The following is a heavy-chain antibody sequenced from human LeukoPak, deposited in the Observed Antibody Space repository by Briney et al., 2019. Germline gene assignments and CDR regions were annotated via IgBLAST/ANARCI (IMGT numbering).Heavy chain of an antibody. V-gene: IGHV4-59*11. D-gene: IGHD6-19*01. CDR3: ARGPIAVAGNASWDY. Sequence: SETLSLTCTVSGGSISSHYWSWIRQPPGKGLEWIGYIYYSGSTNYNPSLKSRVTILLDTSKNQFSLKLSSVTAADTAVYYCARGPIAVAGNASWDYWGQGTLVTVSS. CDR1: GGSISSHY. CDR2: IYYSGST. J-gene: IGHJ4*02.